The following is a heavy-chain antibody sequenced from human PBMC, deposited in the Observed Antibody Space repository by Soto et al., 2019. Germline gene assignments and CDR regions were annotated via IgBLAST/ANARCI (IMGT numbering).Heavy chain of an antibody. V-gene: IGHV1-18*01. CDR2: ISTYSGDT. J-gene: IGHJ5*02. Sequence: GASVKVSGKASGCTFFTYDISWVRQAPGQGLEWMGWISTYSGDTKYAQKFQGRVTMTTDTSTTTAYLELRSLRSDDTAVYYCARHHGPTTSENWFDPWGQGTLVTVSS. CDR1: GCTFFTYD. CDR3: ARHHGPTTSENWFDP. D-gene: IGHD5-12*01.